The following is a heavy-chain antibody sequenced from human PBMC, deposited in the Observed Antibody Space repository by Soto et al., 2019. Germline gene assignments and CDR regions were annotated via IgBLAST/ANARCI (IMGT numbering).Heavy chain of an antibody. Sequence: PXGTLGLTCTVSGGAISTYYWTWIRQPAGKGLEWIGRIYSSGSTNYNPSLKSRVTISVDTSKNQFSLKLSSVTAADTAVYYCASSPDFDYWGQGTLVTVSS. CDR1: GGAISTYY. CDR3: ASSPDFDY. V-gene: IGHV4-4*07. CDR2: IYSSGST. J-gene: IGHJ4*02.